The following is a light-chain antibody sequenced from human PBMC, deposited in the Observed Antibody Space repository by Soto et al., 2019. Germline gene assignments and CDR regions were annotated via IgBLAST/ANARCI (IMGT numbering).Light chain of an antibody. CDR3: QQYGCLPLT. CDR1: QYINTT. J-gene: IGKJ5*01. Sequence: IMLTQSPSTLASSPGDRATLSCGAGQYINTTLAWYQHRPGQAPRLLIYKTSIRAAGIPARFSASGTGTDVTLTISILEPEDGAVYYSQQYGCLPLTFGQGTRLDIK. V-gene: IGKV3D-11*01. CDR2: KTS.